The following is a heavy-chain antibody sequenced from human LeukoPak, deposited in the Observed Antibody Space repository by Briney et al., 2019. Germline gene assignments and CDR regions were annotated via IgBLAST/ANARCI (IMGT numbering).Heavy chain of an antibody. J-gene: IGHJ5*02. CDR2: IYYSGST. CDR3: ARSVDCSSTSCYPPNWFDP. D-gene: IGHD2-2*01. Sequence: SETLSLTCTVSGGPISSYYWSWIRQPPGKGLEWIGYIYYSGSTNYNPSLKSRVTISVDTSKNQFSLKLSSVTAADTAVYYCARSVDCSSTSCYPPNWFDPWGQGTLVTVSS. CDR1: GGPISSYY. V-gene: IGHV4-59*01.